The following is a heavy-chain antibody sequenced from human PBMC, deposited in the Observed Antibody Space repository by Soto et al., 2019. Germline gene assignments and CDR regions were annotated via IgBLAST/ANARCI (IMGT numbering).Heavy chain of an antibody. CDR3: ATHTEVGATTYLDY. CDR2: ISAYNGNT. CDR1: GYTFTSYG. Sequence: AAVKVSCKASGYTFTSYGISWVRQAPGQGLEWMGWISAYNGNTNYAQKLQGRVTMTTDTSTSTAYMELRSLRSDDTAVYYCATHTEVGATTYLDYWGKGTLVTVSS. V-gene: IGHV1-18*04. J-gene: IGHJ4*02. D-gene: IGHD1-26*01.